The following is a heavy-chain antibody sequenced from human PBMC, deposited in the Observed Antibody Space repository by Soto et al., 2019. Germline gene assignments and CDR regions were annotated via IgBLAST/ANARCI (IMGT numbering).Heavy chain of an antibody. CDR1: GFTFSTCS. CDR2: ISYDGSNK. V-gene: IGHV3-30-3*01. D-gene: IGHD3-22*01. Sequence: GGSLRLSCASSGFTFSTCSIHWVRQAPGKGLEWVALISYDGSNKYYADSVKGRFTISRDNSKNTLYLQMNSLRAEDTAVYYCARDLGASGYYYLWAFDIWGQGTVVTVSS. J-gene: IGHJ3*02. CDR3: ARDLGASGYYYLWAFDI.